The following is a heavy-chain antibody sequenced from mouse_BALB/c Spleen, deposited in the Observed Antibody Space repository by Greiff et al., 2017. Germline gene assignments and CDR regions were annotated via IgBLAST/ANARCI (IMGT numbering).Heavy chain of an antibody. J-gene: IGHJ4*01. CDR2: IWAGGST. CDR3: AREGDGYAMDY. CDR1: GFSLTSYG. V-gene: IGHV2-9*02. D-gene: IGHD2-3*01. Sequence: VKLQESGPGLVAPSQSLSITCTVSGFSLTSYGVHWVRQPPGKGLEWLGVIWAGGSTNYNSALMSRLSISKDNSKSQVFLKMNSLQTDDTAMYYCAREGDGYAMDYWGQGTSVTVSS.